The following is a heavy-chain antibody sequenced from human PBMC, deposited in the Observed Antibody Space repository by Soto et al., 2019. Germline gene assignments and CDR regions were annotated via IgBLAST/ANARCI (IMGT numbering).Heavy chain of an antibody. V-gene: IGHV4-34*01. Sequence: SETLSLTCAVYGRSFSGYYWIWIRQPPGKGLEWIGEINHSGSTNYNPSLKSRVTISVDTSKYQFSLKLSSVTAADTAVYYCARGWGRIFDYWGQGTLVTVSS. D-gene: IGHD7-27*01. CDR1: GRSFSGYY. CDR2: INHSGST. J-gene: IGHJ4*02. CDR3: ARGWGRIFDY.